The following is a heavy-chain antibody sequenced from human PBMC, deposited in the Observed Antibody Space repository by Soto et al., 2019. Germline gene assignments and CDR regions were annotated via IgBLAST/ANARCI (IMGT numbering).Heavy chain of an antibody. Sequence: GGSLRLSCAASGFTFTTNAMNWVRQAPGKGLEWVSGFSAIGGHTYYADSVQGRFTISRDDSKNTLYLQMNSLRPEDTAVYYCAKVPQTPYYYLLTGGRAYFDHWGQGTLVTVSS. CDR1: GFTFTTNA. V-gene: IGHV3-23*01. D-gene: IGHD3-9*01. CDR3: AKVPQTPYYYLLTGGRAYFDH. CDR2: FSAIGGHT. J-gene: IGHJ4*02.